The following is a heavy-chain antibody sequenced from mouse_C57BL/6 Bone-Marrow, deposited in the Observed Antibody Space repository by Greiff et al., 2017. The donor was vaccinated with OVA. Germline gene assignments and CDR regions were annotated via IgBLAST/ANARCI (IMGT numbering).Heavy chain of an antibody. CDR3: ARGYYVLDY. V-gene: IGHV1-7*01. J-gene: IGHJ2*01. CDR2: INPSSGYT. CDR1: GYTFTRYW. Sequence: QVQLQQSGAELAKPGASVKLSCKASGYTFTRYWMHWVKQRPGQGLEWIGYINPSSGYTKYNQKFKDKATLPADKSSSTAYMQLSSLTYEDSAVYYFARGYYVLDYWGQGTTLTVSS. D-gene: IGHD1-1*01.